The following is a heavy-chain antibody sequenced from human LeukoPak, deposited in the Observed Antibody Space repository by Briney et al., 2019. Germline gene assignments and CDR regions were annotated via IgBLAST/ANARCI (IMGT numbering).Heavy chain of an antibody. CDR2: INHSGST. CDR1: GGSFSGYY. J-gene: IGHJ5*02. CDR3: ARGGMIVVVISPWFDP. D-gene: IGHD3-22*01. V-gene: IGHV4-34*01. Sequence: SETLSLTCAVYGGSFSGYYWSWIRQPPGKGLEWIGEINHSGSTNYNPSLKSRVTISVDTSKNQFSLKLSSVTAADTAVYYCARGGMIVVVISPWFDPWGQGTLVTASS.